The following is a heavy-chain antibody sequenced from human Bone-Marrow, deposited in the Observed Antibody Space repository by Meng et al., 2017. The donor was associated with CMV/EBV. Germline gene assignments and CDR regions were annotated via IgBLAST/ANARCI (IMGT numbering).Heavy chain of an antibody. J-gene: IGHJ3*01. Sequence: GGSLRLSCGASGFTFSSFEMNWVRQAPGKGPEWVAHISDSGNTIYYADSVKGRFTISRDNANNPLYLHMNSLRAEDTAIYYCARDPRFFQLWGQGTMVTVSS. D-gene: IGHD2-2*01. CDR3: ARDPRFFQL. V-gene: IGHV3-48*03. CDR2: ISDSGNTI. CDR1: GFTFSSFE.